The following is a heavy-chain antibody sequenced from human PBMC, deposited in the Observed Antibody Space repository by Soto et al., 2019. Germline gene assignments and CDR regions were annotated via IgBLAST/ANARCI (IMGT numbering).Heavy chain of an antibody. Sequence: ASVKVSCKASGYTFTSYGISWVRQAPRQGLEWMAWISAYNGNTNYAQKLQGRVTMTTDTSTSTAYMELRSLRSDDTAVYYCARELAVTNGFDYWGQGTRVTVSS. D-gene: IGHD2-8*01. J-gene: IGHJ4*02. CDR3: ARELAVTNGFDY. CDR2: ISAYNGNT. CDR1: GYTFTSYG. V-gene: IGHV1-18*01.